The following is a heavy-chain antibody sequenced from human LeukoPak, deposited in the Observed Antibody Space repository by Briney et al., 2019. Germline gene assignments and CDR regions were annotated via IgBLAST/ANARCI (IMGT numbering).Heavy chain of an antibody. J-gene: IGHJ4*02. CDR2: IRNKANSSTT. V-gene: IGHV3-72*01. CDR3: ASLLR. CDR1: GFTFSDHY. Sequence: GGSLRLSCAASGFTFSDHYMDWVRQAPGKGLEWVGRIRNKANSSTTAYAASVKGRFTISRDDSKNSVYLQMNSLKTEDTAVYYCASLLRWGQGTLVTVSS. D-gene: IGHD3-22*01.